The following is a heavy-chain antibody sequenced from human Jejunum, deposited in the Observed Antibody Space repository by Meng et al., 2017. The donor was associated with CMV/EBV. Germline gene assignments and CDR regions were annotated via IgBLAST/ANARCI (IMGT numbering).Heavy chain of an antibody. J-gene: IGHJ4*02. CDR3: ARGRGGYCSSTSCLFDC. CDR1: YTFTNYD. V-gene: IGHV1-8*02. CDR2: KNPSRGNT. D-gene: IGHD2-2*01. Sequence: YTFTNYDINWVRQATEQGLEGMGWKNPSRGNTGKAQKFQGRVTITRNTSISTAYMERSSLRFEDTAGNYGARGRGGYCSSTSCLFDCWGQGTLVTSPQ.